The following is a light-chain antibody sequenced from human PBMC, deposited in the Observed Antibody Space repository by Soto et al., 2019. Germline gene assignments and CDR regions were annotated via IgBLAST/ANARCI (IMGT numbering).Light chain of an antibody. CDR1: QSVSSSY. CDR3: QQYGSSLY. Sequence: EIVLTQSPGTLSLSPGERATLSCRASQSVSSSYLAWYQQKPGHAPRLLIYGASSRATGIPDRFSGSGSGTDFTLTISRLEPEDFAVYYCQQYGSSLYFGQGTKLEIK. J-gene: IGKJ2*01. CDR2: GAS. V-gene: IGKV3-20*01.